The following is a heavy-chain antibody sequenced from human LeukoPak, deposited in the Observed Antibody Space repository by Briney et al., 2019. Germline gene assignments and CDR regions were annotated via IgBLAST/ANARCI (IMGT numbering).Heavy chain of an antibody. Sequence: ASVKLSCKASGYTFTSYYMHWVRQAPGQGLEWMGIINPSGGSTSYAQKFQGRVTMTRDTSTSTVYMELRSLRSEDTAVYYCAISARPTYYDILTGYPTPGPLGMDVWGKGTTVTVSS. CDR3: AISARPTYYDILTGYPTPGPLGMDV. J-gene: IGHJ6*04. CDR2: INPSGGST. D-gene: IGHD3-9*01. CDR1: GYTFTSYY. V-gene: IGHV1-46*01.